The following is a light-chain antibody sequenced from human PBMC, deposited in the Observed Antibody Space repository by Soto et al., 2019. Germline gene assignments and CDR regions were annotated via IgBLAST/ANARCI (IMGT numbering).Light chain of an antibody. Sequence: QAVVTQPPSVSGAPGQRVTISCTGSSSNIGAGYDVHWYQQLPGTAPKLLIYGNSNRPSGVPDRFSGSKSGTSASLAITGLQAEAEADYYCQSYDSSLSGDVVFGGGTQLTVL. CDR1: SSNIGAGYD. CDR3: QSYDSSLSGDVV. J-gene: IGLJ2*01. CDR2: GNS. V-gene: IGLV1-40*01.